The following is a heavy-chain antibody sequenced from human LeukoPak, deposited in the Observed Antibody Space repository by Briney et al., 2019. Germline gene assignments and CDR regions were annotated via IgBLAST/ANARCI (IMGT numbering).Heavy chain of an antibody. CDR2: ISGTGGTT. Sequence: GGSLRLSCAASGFTFSSYAMSWVRQAPGKGLEWVSGISGTGGTTYYADSVKGRFTISRDNSKNIMYLQMNSLRAEDTAVYYCAKGGAAFDYWGQGTLVSVSS. CDR3: AKGGAAFDY. V-gene: IGHV3-23*01. J-gene: IGHJ4*02. D-gene: IGHD3-10*01. CDR1: GFTFSSYA.